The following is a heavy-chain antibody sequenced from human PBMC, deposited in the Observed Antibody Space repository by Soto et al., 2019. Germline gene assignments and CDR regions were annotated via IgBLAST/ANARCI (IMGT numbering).Heavy chain of an antibody. CDR1: GFTFSIYA. V-gene: IGHV3-23*01. D-gene: IGHD3-22*01. CDR3: AKAHYESSGYYRPSDY. J-gene: IGHJ4*01. CDR2: ISGNGGSA. Sequence: HPGGSLRLSCAASGFTFSIYAMSWVRQAPGKGLEWVSVISGNGGSAYYADSVKGRFTISRDNSKNTLYLQMNSLRAEDTAVYYCAKAHYESSGYYRPSDYWGQGTLVTVSS.